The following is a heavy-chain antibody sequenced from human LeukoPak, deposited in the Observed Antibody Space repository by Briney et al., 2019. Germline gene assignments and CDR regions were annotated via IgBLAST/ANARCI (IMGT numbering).Heavy chain of an antibody. V-gene: IGHV3-30*18. D-gene: IGHD6-6*01. CDR2: IPYEGSNK. CDR1: GFTFSSYG. CDR3: AKEGIDSGSNWFDP. J-gene: IGHJ5*02. Sequence: GRSMRLSCAASGFTFSSYGMHWVLQAPGKGLEWVAVIPYEGSNKYYADAVKGRFTISRDNSKNTLYLQMNSLRADDTAVYYCAKEGIDSGSNWFDPWGQGTLVTVSS.